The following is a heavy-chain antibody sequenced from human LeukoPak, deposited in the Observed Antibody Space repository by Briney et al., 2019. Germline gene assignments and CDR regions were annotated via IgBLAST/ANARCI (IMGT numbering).Heavy chain of an antibody. D-gene: IGHD5-18*01. J-gene: IGHJ4*02. CDR3: ARDRGYSYGRGIDY. Sequence: GGSLRLSCAASGFTFSNYSMNWVRQAPGKGLEWVSSISSSSSYIYYADSVKGRFTISRDNAKNSLYLQMNSLRAEDTAVYYCARDRGYSYGRGIDYWGQGTLVTVSS. CDR1: GFTFSNYS. V-gene: IGHV3-21*01. CDR2: ISSSSSYI.